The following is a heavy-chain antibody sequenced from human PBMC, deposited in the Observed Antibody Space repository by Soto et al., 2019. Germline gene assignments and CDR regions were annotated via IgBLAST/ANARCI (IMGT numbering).Heavy chain of an antibody. J-gene: IGHJ4*02. Sequence: PGGSLRLSCAASGFTFSGYGMHWVRQAPGKGLEWVAVISNDGINKYYGDSVEGRFTISRDNSKSTLCLQMNSLRAEDTAVYYCAKDRVSEHNNGWPQGSWGQGTQVTVSS. V-gene: IGHV3-30*18. D-gene: IGHD6-19*01. CDR2: ISNDGINK. CDR1: GFTFSGYG. CDR3: AKDRVSEHNNGWPQGS.